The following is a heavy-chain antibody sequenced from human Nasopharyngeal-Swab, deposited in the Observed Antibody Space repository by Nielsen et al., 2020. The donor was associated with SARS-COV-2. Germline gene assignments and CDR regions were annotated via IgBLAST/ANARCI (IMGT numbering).Heavy chain of an antibody. Sequence: WIRQPPGKGLEWVAVIWYDGSNKYYADSVKGRFTISRDNSKNTLYLQMNSLRAEDTAVYYCARDLYGMDVWGQGTMVTVSS. CDR2: IWYDGSNK. CDR3: ARDLYGMDV. V-gene: IGHV3-33*01. D-gene: IGHD2-8*01. J-gene: IGHJ6*02.